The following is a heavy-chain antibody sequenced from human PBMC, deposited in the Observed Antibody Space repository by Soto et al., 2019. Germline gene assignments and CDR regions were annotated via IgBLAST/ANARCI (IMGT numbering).Heavy chain of an antibody. V-gene: IGHV1-2*06. CDR3: AREKQLCDNYYGMDV. D-gene: IGHD5-18*01. CDR2: INPSSGST. J-gene: IGHJ6*02. Sequence: ASVKVSCKTSGYTFIGYYMHWVRQAPGQGLEWVGRINPSSGSTIYAQRFQGRVTMTRDMSTSTVFMDLSRLTSDDTAIYYCAREKQLCDNYYGMDVWGQGSTVTVSS. CDR1: GYTFIGYY.